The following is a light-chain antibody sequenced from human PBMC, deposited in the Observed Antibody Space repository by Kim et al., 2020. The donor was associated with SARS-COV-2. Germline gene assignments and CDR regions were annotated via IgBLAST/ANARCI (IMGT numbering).Light chain of an antibody. V-gene: IGKV3-20*01. J-gene: IGKJ4*01. CDR1: QSVRSNY. CDR2: GAS. Sequence: SPGERATLSCRASQSVRSNYLAWYQQKPGQDPRLLIYGASSRATGIPDRFSGSGSETDFTLTISRLEPEDFAVYYCQQYHTSPLNFGGGTKVDIK. CDR3: QQYHTSPLN.